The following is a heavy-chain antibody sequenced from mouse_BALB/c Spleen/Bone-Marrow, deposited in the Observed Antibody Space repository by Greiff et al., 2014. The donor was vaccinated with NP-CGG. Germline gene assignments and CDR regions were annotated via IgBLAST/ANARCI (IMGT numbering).Heavy chain of an antibody. J-gene: IGHJ4*01. CDR1: GHTFTSYW. CDR2: IAPGSGST. CDR3: ARSYYGRAMDY. D-gene: IGHD1-1*01. Sequence: DLVKPGASVKLSCKASGHTFTSYWINWIKQRPGQGLEWIGRIAPGSGSTYYDEMFKGKATLTVDTPSSTAYIQLSSLSSEDSAVYFCARSYYGRAMDYWGQGTSVTVSS. V-gene: IGHV1S41*01.